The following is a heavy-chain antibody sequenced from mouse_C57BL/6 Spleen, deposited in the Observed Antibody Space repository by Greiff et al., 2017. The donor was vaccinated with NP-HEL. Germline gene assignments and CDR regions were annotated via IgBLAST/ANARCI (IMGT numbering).Heavy chain of an antibody. CDR3: TNYGSSYGAWFAY. CDR1: GYTFTDYE. J-gene: IGHJ3*01. Sequence: QVHVKQSGAELVRPGASVTLSCKASGYTFTDYEMHWVKQTPVHGLEWIGAIDPETGGTAYNQKFKGKAILTADKSSSTAYMELRSLTSEDSAVYYCTNYGSSYGAWFAYWGQGTLVTVSA. CDR2: IDPETGGT. V-gene: IGHV1-15*01. D-gene: IGHD1-1*01.